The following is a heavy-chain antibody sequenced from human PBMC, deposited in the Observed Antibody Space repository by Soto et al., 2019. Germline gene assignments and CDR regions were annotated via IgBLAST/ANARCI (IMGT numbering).Heavy chain of an antibody. V-gene: IGHV3-23*01. Sequence: PGGSLRLSYAASGFTFSSYAMSWVRQAPGKGLEWVSAISGSGGSTYYADSVKGRFTISRDNSKNTLYLQMNSLRAEDTAVYYCAKPAVAGDYYYYGMDVWGQGTTVTVSS. CDR1: GFTFSSYA. CDR3: AKPAVAGDYYYYGMDV. J-gene: IGHJ6*02. CDR2: ISGSGGST. D-gene: IGHD6-19*01.